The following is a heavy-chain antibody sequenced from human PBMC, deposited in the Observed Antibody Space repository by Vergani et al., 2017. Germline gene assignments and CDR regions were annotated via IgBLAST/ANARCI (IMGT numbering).Heavy chain of an antibody. D-gene: IGHD3-22*01. V-gene: IGHV4-34*01. CDR3: ARLYYYDSSGYLSWGYFDY. CDR2: INHSGST. Sequence: QVQLQQWGAGLLKPSETLSLTCAVYGGSFSGYYWSWIRQPPGKGLEWIGEINHSGSTNYNPSLKGRVTISGDTSKNQFSLKLRSVTAADTAVYYCARLYYYDSSGYLSWGYFDYWGKGTLVTVAS. J-gene: IGHJ4*02. CDR1: GGSFSGYY.